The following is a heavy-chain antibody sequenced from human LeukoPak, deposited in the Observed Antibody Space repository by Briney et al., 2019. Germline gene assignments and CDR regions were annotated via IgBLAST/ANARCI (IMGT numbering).Heavy chain of an antibody. J-gene: IGHJ4*02. D-gene: IGHD6-19*01. CDR2: ISGSGGST. CDR3: AKEGGYSSGWYSGYYFDY. Sequence: GGSLRLSCAASGFTFSSYAMSWVRQAPGKGLEWVSAISGSGGSTYNADSVKGGFTISRDNSKKTLYLQMNSLRVEDTAVYYCAKEGGYSSGWYSGYYFDYWGQGTLVTVSS. V-gene: IGHV3-23*01. CDR1: GFTFSSYA.